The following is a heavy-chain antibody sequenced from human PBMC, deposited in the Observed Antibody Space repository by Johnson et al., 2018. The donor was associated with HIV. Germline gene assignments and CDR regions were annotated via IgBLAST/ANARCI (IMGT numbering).Heavy chain of an antibody. CDR2: ISHDGSNK. CDR1: GFTFSSYA. D-gene: IGHD3-3*01. V-gene: IGHV3-30-3*01. J-gene: IGHJ3*02. CDR3: AKGLAAFFAFDI. Sequence: QVTLVESGGGVVQPGRSLRLSCAASGFTFSSYAMHWVRQAPGKGLEWVAVISHDGSNKYYADSVRGRFTISRDNSKNTLYLQMNSLRAEDTAVYYCAKGLAAFFAFDIWGQGTMVTVSS.